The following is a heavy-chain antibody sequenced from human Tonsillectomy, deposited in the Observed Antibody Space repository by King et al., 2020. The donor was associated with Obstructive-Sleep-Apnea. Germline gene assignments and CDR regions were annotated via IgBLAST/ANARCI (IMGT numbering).Heavy chain of an antibody. D-gene: IGHD6-6*01. CDR3: ARDRSSDFDY. CDR2: ISYDGSNK. J-gene: IGHJ4*02. CDR1: GFTFSTYA. V-gene: IGHV3-30*04. Sequence: VQLVESGGGVVQPGRSLRLSCAASGFTFSTYAMHWVRQAPGKGLEWVAVISYDGSNKYYADSVKGRFTISRDNSKNTLNLQMNSLRAEDTAVYYCARDRSSDFDYWGQGTLVTVSS.